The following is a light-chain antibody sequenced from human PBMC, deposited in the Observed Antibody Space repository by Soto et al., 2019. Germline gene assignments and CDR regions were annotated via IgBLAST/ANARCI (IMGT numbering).Light chain of an antibody. Sequence: DIQLTQSPSFLSASVGDRVTITCRASQGINSHLAWYQQMSGKVPNLLIYDASTLQTGVPSRFSGSGSGTEFTLTISSLQPEDFAAYYCQQLNSHPFSFGGGTKVEIK. CDR1: QGINSH. J-gene: IGKJ4*01. CDR2: DAS. CDR3: QQLNSHPFS. V-gene: IGKV1-9*01.